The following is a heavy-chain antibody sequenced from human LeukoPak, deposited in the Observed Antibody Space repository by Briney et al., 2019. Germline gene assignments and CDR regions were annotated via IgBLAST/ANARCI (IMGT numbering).Heavy chain of an antibody. CDR1: GFTFSRSW. J-gene: IGHJ4*02. D-gene: IGHD6-6*01. CDR3: ARDMAGYSSSSFDY. Sequence: GGSLRLSCAVSGFTFSRSWMSWVRQAPGKGLEWVANINDDEREKYYVDSVKGRFSISRDNGKDSLYLQMNSLRAEDTAVYYCARDMAGYSSSSFDYWGQGTLVTVSS. V-gene: IGHV3-7*01. CDR2: INDDEREK.